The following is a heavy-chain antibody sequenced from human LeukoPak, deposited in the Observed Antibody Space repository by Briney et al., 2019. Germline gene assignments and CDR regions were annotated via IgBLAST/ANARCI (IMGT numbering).Heavy chain of an antibody. CDR3: ARDSSGSGRHYYYMDV. J-gene: IGHJ6*03. CDR1: GFTFSSYA. CDR2: ISGSGGST. V-gene: IGHV3-23*01. Sequence: GGSLRLSCAASGFTFSSYALSWVRQAPGKGLDWVSAISGSGGSTYYADSVKGRFTISRDNSKNTLYLQMNSLRAEDTAVYYCARDSSGSGRHYYYMDVWGKGTTVTVSS. D-gene: IGHD3-10*01.